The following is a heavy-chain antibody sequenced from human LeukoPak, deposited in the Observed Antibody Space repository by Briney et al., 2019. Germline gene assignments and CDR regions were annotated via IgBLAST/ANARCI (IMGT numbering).Heavy chain of an antibody. D-gene: IGHD4-23*01. V-gene: IGHV3-23*01. CDR2: ISGSGGST. CDR3: AKAPVTTVVKGGNYFDY. Sequence: GGSLRLSCAASGFTFSSYAMCWVRQAPGKGLEWVSAISGSGGSTYYADSVKGRFTISRDNSKNTLYLQVNSLRAEDTAVYYCAKAPVTTVVKGGNYFDYWGQGTLVTVSS. J-gene: IGHJ4*02. CDR1: GFTFSSYA.